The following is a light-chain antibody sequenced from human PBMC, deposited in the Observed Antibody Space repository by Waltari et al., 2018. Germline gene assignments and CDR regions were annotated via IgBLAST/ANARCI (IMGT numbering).Light chain of an antibody. Sequence: SSVLTQPPSVSVAPGKTARITCGENNIGDKSVHWYQQKPGQAPVMVIYDDGGRPSGIPERFSGSNSGNTATLTISRVEAGDEADYYWQVWDSTSGVVFGGGTKLTVL. V-gene: IGLV3-21*04. J-gene: IGLJ2*01. CDR1: NIGDKS. CDR2: DDG. CDR3: QVWDSTSGVV.